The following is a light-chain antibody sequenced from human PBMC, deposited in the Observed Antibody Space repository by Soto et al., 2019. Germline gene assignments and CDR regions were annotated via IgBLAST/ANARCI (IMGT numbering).Light chain of an antibody. V-gene: IGLV2-14*03. CDR2: DFT. CDR3: VSYTNPGTYV. CDR1: SRDVTDSDS. Sequence: ALTQPASVSGSPGQSVTISCAGASRDVTDSDSVSWYQHRPGEAPELKILDFTYRPSGVSDRFSGSLSANTASLTISGLQVEDEGDYYCVSYTNPGTYVFGPGTKLTVL. J-gene: IGLJ1*01.